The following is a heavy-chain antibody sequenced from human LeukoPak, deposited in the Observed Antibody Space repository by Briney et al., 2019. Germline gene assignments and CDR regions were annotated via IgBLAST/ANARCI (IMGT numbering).Heavy chain of an antibody. J-gene: IGHJ5*02. Sequence: GSLRLSCVVSGFTFSSYSMNWVRQAPGKGLEWVSYITSSSSTIYYADSVKGRFTISRDNAKNSLYLQMNSLRAEDTAVYYCATSRGWFDPWGQGTLVTVPS. CDR3: ATSRGWFDP. CDR2: ITSSSSTI. CDR1: GFTFSSYS. D-gene: IGHD2-15*01. V-gene: IGHV3-48*01.